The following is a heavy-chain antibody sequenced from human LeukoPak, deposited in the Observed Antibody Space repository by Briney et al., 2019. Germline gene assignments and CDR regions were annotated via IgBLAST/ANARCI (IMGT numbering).Heavy chain of an antibody. J-gene: IGHJ4*02. V-gene: IGHV3-66*01. CDR1: GFTVRTNY. CDR2: IYSGGST. Sequence: PGGSLRLSCAASGFTVRTNYMSWVRQAPGKGLEWVSIIYSGGSTYYAESVKGRFAISRDNSKNTLYLQMNSLRAEDTAVYYCARAPGPRSSDDYWGQGTLVTVFS. CDR3: ARAPGPRSSDDY. D-gene: IGHD1-26*01.